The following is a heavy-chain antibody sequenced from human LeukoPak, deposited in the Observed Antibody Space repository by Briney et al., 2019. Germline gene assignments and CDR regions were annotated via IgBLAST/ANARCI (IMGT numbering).Heavy chain of an antibody. J-gene: IGHJ6*03. V-gene: IGHV1-8*03. CDR2: INPNSSKT. D-gene: IGHD3-3*01. CDR3: ARGRGITLFGVVIGYYMDV. CDR1: GYTFSSYE. Sequence: ASVTVSFKSSGYTFSSYEINWVRQAAGQGLEWMGWINPNSSKTDHAQKFQGRVTITRDTSISTAYLELSSLRSEDTAVYYCARGRGITLFGVVIGYYMDVWGMGTTVTVSS.